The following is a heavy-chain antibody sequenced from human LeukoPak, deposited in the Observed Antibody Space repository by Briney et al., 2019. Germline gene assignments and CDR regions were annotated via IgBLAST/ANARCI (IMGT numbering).Heavy chain of an antibody. J-gene: IGHJ5*02. CDR1: GGTFSTYA. V-gene: IGHV1-69*06. D-gene: IGHD4-17*01. Sequence: GASVKVSCKASGGTFSTYAINWVRQAPGQGLEWMGGIIPIFDTANYAQKFQGRVTITADKSTSTAYMELSSLRSEDTAVYYCARVLDYGLLNWFDPWGQGTLATVSS. CDR3: ARVLDYGLLNWFDP. CDR2: IIPIFDTA.